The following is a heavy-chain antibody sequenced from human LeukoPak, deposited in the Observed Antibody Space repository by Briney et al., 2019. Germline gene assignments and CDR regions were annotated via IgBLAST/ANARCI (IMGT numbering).Heavy chain of an antibody. D-gene: IGHD3-10*01. J-gene: IGHJ3*02. CDR2: ISGSAYRT. CDR3: AKARYGTGTYSAFDI. CDR1: GFTFSSYA. Sequence: PGGSLRLSCAASGFTFSSYAMSWVRQAPGKGLEWVSTISGSAYRTNYADSVKGRFTVSRDVSKSTLYLQMNSLRVEDTALYFCAKARYGTGTYSAFDIWGQGTMVSVSS. V-gene: IGHV3-23*01.